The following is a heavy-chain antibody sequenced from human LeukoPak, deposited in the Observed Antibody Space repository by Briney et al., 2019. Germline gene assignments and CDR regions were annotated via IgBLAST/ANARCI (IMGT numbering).Heavy chain of an antibody. V-gene: IGHV3-21*06. CDR2: ITSSSSYI. Sequence: GGSLRLSCAASGFSFSSYNMNWVRQAPGEGPEWVSSITSSSSYIYYADSVKGRFTISRDNAKNSLYLQMDSLRVEDTAVYYCAKDATAVIGTVYMDVWGKGTTVTISS. D-gene: IGHD4-11*01. J-gene: IGHJ6*03. CDR1: GFSFSSYN. CDR3: AKDATAVIGTVYMDV.